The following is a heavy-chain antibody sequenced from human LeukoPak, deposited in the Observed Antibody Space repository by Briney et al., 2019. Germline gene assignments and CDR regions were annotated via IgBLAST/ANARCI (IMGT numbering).Heavy chain of an antibody. J-gene: IGHJ5*02. Sequence: ASVKVSCKASGYTFTGYYMDWVRQAPGQGLEWMGWINPNSGGTNYAQKFQGRVTMTRDTSISTAYMELSRLRSDDTAVYYCARGTLIVVVPAAIVLGFDPWGQGTLVTVSS. CDR2: INPNSGGT. CDR3: ARGTLIVVVPAAIVLGFDP. CDR1: GYTFTGYY. V-gene: IGHV1-2*02. D-gene: IGHD2-2*01.